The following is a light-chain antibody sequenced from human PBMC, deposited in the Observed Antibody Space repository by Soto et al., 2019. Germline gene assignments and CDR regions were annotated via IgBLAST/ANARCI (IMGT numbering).Light chain of an antibody. CDR1: QGISNY. V-gene: IGKV1-27*01. J-gene: IGKJ3*01. CDR2: TAS. CDR3: QNYNSALRIT. Sequence: DIKMTQSPSSLSASVGDRVTITCRASQGISNYLAWYKQKPGKVPNLLIYTASTLQSGVPSRFSGSGSGTDFTLTISSLQPEDVATYYCQNYNSALRITFGPGTKVDIK.